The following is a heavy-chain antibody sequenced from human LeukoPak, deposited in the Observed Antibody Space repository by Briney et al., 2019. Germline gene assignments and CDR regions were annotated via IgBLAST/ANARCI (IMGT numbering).Heavy chain of an antibody. Sequence: GGSLRLSCAASGFTVSSNYMSWVRQAPGKGLEWVSSISSSSTYIYYADSVKGRFTISRDNAKNSLYLQMNSLRAEDTAVYYCARGGDYIVYYFDYWGQGTLVTVSS. J-gene: IGHJ4*02. CDR3: ARGGDYIVYYFDY. D-gene: IGHD4-17*01. CDR1: GFTVSSNY. V-gene: IGHV3-21*01. CDR2: ISSSSTYI.